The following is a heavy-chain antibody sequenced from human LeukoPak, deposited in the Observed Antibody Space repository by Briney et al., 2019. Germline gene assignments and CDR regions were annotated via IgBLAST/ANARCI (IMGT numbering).Heavy chain of an antibody. J-gene: IGHJ4*02. CDR3: ARGGKGSSSCFSS. D-gene: IGHD6-13*01. Sequence: GSLRLSCAASGFTFSDYYMSWIRQAPGKGLEWIGEINHSGCTNYNPSLKSRVTISVDTSKNQFSLKLSSVTAADTAVYYCARGGKGSSSCFSSWGQGTLVTVSS. V-gene: IGHV4-34*01. CDR2: INHSGCT. CDR1: GFTFSDYY.